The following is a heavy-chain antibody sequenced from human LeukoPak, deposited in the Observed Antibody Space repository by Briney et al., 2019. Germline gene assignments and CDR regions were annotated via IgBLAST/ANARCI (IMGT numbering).Heavy chain of an antibody. Sequence: ASVKVSCKASGYTFTTHVIAWVRQAPGRGLEWMGWISAHNGNTNCAQSLQGRVTMSTDTSTNTAYMELRSLRSDDTAVYYCARDGYFDPWGRGTLVTVSS. V-gene: IGHV1-18*01. CDR3: ARDGYFDP. J-gene: IGHJ2*01. CDR1: GYTFTTHV. CDR2: ISAHNGNT.